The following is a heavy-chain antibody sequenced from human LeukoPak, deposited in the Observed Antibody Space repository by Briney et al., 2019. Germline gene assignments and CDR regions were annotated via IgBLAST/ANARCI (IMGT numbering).Heavy chain of an antibody. CDR2: ISSSGSII. J-gene: IGHJ6*03. V-gene: IGHV3-11*04. Sequence: GGSLRLSCAASGFTFSDYYMSWIRQAPGKGLEWVSYISSSGSIIYYADSVKGRFTISRDNAKSSLYLQMNSLRAEDTAVYYCARDASGYSYGYIYYYYMDVWGKGTTVTVSS. CDR3: ARDASGYSYGYIYYYYMDV. D-gene: IGHD5-18*01. CDR1: GFTFSDYY.